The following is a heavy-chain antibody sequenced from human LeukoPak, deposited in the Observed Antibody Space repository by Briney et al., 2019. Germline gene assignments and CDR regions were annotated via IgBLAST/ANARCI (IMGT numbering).Heavy chain of an antibody. CDR1: GYTFTGYY. D-gene: IGHD3-22*01. CDR2: INPNSGGT. Sequence: ASVKVSCKASGYTFTGYYMHWVRQAPGQGLEWMGRINPNSGGTNYAQKFQGRVTMTRDTSISTAYMGLSRLRSDDTAVYYCARDIAHYYDSSGYHYDYWGQGTLVTVSS. CDR3: ARDIAHYYDSSGYHYDY. V-gene: IGHV1-2*06. J-gene: IGHJ4*02.